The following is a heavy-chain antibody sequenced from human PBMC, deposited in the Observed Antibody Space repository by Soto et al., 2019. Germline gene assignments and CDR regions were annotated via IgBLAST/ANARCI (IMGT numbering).Heavy chain of an antibody. CDR1: GGTFSSYA. J-gene: IGHJ6*02. CDR3: ARDCISTSCYEYYYGMDV. CDR2: IIPIFGTA. V-gene: IGHV1-69*12. D-gene: IGHD2-2*01. Sequence: QVQLVQSGAEVKKPGSSVKVSCKASGGTFSSYAISWVRQAPGQGLEWMGGIIPIFGTANYAQKFQGRVTITADESTSTAYMERSSLRSEDTAVYYCARDCISTSCYEYYYGMDVWGQGTTVTVSS.